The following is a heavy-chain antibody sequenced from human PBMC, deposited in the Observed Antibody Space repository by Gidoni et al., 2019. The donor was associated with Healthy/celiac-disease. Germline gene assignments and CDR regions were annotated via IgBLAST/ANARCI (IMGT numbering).Heavy chain of an antibody. CDR2: IIPIFGTA. V-gene: IGHV1-69*01. CDR1: GGTFISYA. J-gene: IGHJ4*02. CDR3: ARMSSSGLTDY. D-gene: IGHD6-13*01. Sequence: QVQLVQSGAEVKKPGSSVQVSCKASGGTFISYAISWVRQAPGQGLEWMGGIIPIFGTANYAQKFQGRVTITADESTSTAYMELSSLRSEDTAVYYCARMSSSGLTDYWGQGTLVTVSS.